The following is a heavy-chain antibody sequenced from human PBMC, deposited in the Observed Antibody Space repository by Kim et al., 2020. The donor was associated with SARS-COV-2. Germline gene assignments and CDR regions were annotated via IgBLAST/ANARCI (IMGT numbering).Heavy chain of an antibody. J-gene: IGHJ6*02. CDR3: ARGRGQPYYGMDV. CDR1: GFTFSSYA. V-gene: IGHV3-30*04. CDR2: ISYDGSNK. Sequence: GGSLRLSCAASGFTFSSYAMHWVRQAPGKGLEWVAVISYDGSNKYYADSVKGRFTISRDNSKNTLYLQMNSLRAEDTAVYYCARGRGQPYYGMDVWGQGTTVTVSS.